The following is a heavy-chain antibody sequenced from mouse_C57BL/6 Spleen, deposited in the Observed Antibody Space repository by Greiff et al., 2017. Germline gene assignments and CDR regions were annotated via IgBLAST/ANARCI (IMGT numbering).Heavy chain of an antibody. CDR1: GYTFTSYW. J-gene: IGHJ4*01. Sequence: QVQLQQPGAELVKPGASVKLSCKASGYTFTSYWMHWVKQRPGQGLEWIGMIHPNSGSTNYNEKFKSKATLTVDKSSRTAYMQLSSLTSEDSAVYYGARSSKDYGSSYYAMDYWGQGTSVTVSS. D-gene: IGHD1-1*01. CDR2: IHPNSGST. V-gene: IGHV1-64*01. CDR3: ARSSKDYGSSYYAMDY.